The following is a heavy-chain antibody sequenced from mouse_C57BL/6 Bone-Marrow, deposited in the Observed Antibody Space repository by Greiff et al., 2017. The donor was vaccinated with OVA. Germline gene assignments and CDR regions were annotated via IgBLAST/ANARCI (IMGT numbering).Heavy chain of an antibody. CDR1: GYAFSSSW. CDR3: ARLLPPDY. D-gene: IGHD1-1*01. V-gene: IGHV1-82*01. J-gene: IGHJ2*01. CDR2: IYPGDGDT. Sequence: QVQLQQSGPELVKPGASVKISCKASGYAFSSSWMNWVKQRPGKGLEWIGRIYPGDGDTNYNGKFKGKATLTADKSSSTAYMQLSSLTSEDSAVSCCARLLPPDYWGQGTTLAVSS.